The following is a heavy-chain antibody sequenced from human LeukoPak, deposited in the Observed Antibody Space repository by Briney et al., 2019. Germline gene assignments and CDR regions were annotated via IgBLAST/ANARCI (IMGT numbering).Heavy chain of an antibody. D-gene: IGHD3-22*01. J-gene: IGHJ4*02. V-gene: IGHV3-7*01. CDR2: IKQDGSEK. CDR1: GFTFTTYW. CDR3: ARDFPTMIVVAGFDY. Sequence: GGSLRLSCAASGFTFTTYWMSWVRQAPGKGLEWVANIKQDGSEKYYVDSVKGRFTISRDNAKNSLYLQMNSLRAEDTAVYYCARDFPTMIVVAGFDYWGQGTLVTVSS.